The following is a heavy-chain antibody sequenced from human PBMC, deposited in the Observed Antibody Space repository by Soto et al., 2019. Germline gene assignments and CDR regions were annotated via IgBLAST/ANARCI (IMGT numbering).Heavy chain of an antibody. V-gene: IGHV4-34*01. CDR2: INQSGST. D-gene: IGHD2-2*01. Sequence: SEALSLTCAVYGGSFSGYYWSWTRQPPGKGLEGIGAINQSGSTNYNPSLKSRVTIPVATSKNQFSLSLSSVTAADTAVSYCSRGSYGIVVVQAHPRSHFDYWGQATQVTGPS. J-gene: IGHJ4*02. CDR1: GGSFSGYY. CDR3: SRGSYGIVVVQAHPRSHFDY.